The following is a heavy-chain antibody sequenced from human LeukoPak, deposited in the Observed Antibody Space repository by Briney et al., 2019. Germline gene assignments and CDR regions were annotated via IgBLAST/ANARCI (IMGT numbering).Heavy chain of an antibody. CDR3: ARDPLHIVVVPAANTFDY. CDR1: GFTFSSYS. J-gene: IGHJ4*02. V-gene: IGHV3-21*01. D-gene: IGHD2-2*01. CDR2: ISSSSSYI. Sequence: GGSLRLSCAASGFTFSSYSMNWVRQAPGKGLEWVSSISSSSSYIYYADSVKGRFTISRDNAKNSLYLQMNSLRAEDTAVYYCARDPLHIVVVPAANTFDYWGQGTLVTVSS.